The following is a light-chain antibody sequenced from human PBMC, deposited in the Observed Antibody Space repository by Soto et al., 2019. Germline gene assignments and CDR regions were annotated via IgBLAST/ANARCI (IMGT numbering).Light chain of an antibody. CDR1: QSVSSN. J-gene: IGKJ1*01. V-gene: IGKV3-15*01. CDR3: LHRSDWRT. Sequence: EIVMTQSPATLSVSPGERATLSCRASQSVSSNLAWYQQKPGQAPRLLIYGASTRATGIPARFSGSGSGTDFTLTISRLEPEDLAVYYCLHRSDWRTFGRGTKVDIK. CDR2: GAS.